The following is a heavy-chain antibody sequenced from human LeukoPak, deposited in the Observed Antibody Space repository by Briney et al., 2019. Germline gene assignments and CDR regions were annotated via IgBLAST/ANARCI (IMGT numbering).Heavy chain of an antibody. CDR3: ARLTGIAAAGDY. J-gene: IGHJ4*02. Sequence: SETLSLTCTVSGGSITSYYWSWIRQPPGKGLEWIGYIYYSGSTNYNPSLKSRVTISVDTSKNQFSLKLSSVTAADTAVYYCARLTGIAAAGDYWGQGTLVTVSS. CDR2: IYYSGST. CDR1: GGSITSYY. D-gene: IGHD6-13*01. V-gene: IGHV4-59*12.